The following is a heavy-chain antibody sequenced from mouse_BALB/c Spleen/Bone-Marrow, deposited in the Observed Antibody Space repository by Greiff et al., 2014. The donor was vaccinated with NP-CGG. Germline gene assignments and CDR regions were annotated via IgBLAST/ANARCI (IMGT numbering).Heavy chain of an antibody. CDR1: GYTFTNYW. V-gene: IGHV1-7*01. CDR3: TRRAYGGSYGFAY. CDR2: INPSTGYT. J-gene: IGHJ3*01. D-gene: IGHD1-1*01. Sequence: QVQLKESGAELAKLGASVKMSCKASGYTFTNYWMHWVKQRPGQGLEWIGYINPSTGYTEYNQKFKDKATLTADKSSSTAYMQLSSLTSEDSSVFYCTRRAYGGSYGFAYWGQGTLVTVSA.